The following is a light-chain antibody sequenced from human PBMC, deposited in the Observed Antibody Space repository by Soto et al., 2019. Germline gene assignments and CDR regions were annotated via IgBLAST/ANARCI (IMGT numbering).Light chain of an antibody. CDR3: PQRSNWPLT. V-gene: IGKV3-11*01. CDR2: DAS. CDR1: KSVSSY. J-gene: IGKJ4*01. Sequence: EIVLTQSPATLSLSPGEIATLSCRASKSVSSYLAWYQQKPGPAPRLLIYDASKRDTGIPARFSGSGYGTDVTLNISSVEPDYFAVYYCPQRSNWPLTYGGGNKVE.